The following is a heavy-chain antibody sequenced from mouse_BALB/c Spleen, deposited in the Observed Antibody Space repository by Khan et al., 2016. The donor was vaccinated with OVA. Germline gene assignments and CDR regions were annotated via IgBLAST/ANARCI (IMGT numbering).Heavy chain of an antibody. CDR2: ITYSGRT. J-gene: IGHJ3*01. D-gene: IGHD3-1*01. CDR3: ARARAY. V-gene: IGHV3-2*02. Sequence: EVELVESGPGLVKPSQSLSLTCTVTGYSITSDYAWNWIRQFLGNKLEWMGYITYSGRTSYTPSLKSRFSLTRDPSKNQFFLTLNSLTTEDTATYYCARARAYWGQGTLVTVSA. CDR1: GYSITSDYA.